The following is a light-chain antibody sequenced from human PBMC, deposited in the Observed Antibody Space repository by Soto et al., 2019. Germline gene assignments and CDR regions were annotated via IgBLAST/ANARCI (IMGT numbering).Light chain of an antibody. J-gene: IGKJ4*01. CDR1: QTVSNNY. V-gene: IGKV3-20*01. Sequence: EIVLTQSPGTLSLSPGERATLSCRATQTVSNNYLAWYQQKPGQAPRLLIYGASSRATGIPDRFSGSGSGTDFTLTISRLEPEDFAVYYCQQYGSSPFTFGGGTKVDI. CDR3: QQYGSSPFT. CDR2: GAS.